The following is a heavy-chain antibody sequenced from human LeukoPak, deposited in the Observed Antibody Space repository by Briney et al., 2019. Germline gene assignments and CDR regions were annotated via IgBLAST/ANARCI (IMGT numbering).Heavy chain of an antibody. V-gene: IGHV1-2*04. J-gene: IGHJ6*04. D-gene: IGHD3-9*01. Sequence: ASVKVSCKASGYTFTGYYMHWVRQAPGQGLEWMGWISPNSGGTNYAQKFQGWVTMTRDTSISTAYMELSRLRSDDTAVYYCARERSPRYWYYDILTGSSPGYIPNSYGMDVWGKGTTVTVSS. CDR2: ISPNSGGT. CDR3: ARERSPRYWYYDILTGSSPGYIPNSYGMDV. CDR1: GYTFTGYY.